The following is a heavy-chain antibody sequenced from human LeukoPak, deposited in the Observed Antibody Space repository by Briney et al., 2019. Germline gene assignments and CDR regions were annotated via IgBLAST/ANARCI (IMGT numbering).Heavy chain of an antibody. CDR2: IYYSGST. CDR3: ARGIRFLEWERYGMDV. D-gene: IGHD3-3*01. J-gene: IGHJ6*02. V-gene: IGHV4-31*02. CDR1: GFTFSDYY. Sequence: LRLSCAASGFTFSDYYMSWIRQHPGKGLEWIGYIYYSGSTYYNPSLKSRVTISVDTSKNQFSLKLSSVTAADTAVYYCARGIRFLEWERYGMDVWGQGTTVTVSS.